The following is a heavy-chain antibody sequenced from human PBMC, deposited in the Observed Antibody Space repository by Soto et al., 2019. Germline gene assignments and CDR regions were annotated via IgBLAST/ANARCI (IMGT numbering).Heavy chain of an antibody. CDR3: ARWGTTGGLDV. CDR1: GFTFRRYV. D-gene: IGHD3-16*01. Sequence: QVQLVESGGGVVQPGASLRLSCVGSGFTFRRYVIHWVRQAPGKGLAWLALTSYDGSNKYYDDSVTGRFTISRDNSRNTVELHMDSLRLEDTALYYCARWGTTGGLDVWGQGTLVSVSS. CDR2: TSYDGSNK. V-gene: IGHV3-30*19. J-gene: IGHJ4*02.